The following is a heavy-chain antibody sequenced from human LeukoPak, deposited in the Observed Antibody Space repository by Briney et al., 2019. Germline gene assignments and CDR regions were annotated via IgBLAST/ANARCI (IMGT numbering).Heavy chain of an antibody. CDR1: GYTFTDYY. J-gene: IGHJ3*02. CDR3: ATTFGVVTSDAFDI. Sequence: ASVKVSCKVSGYTFTDYYMHWVQQAPGKGLEWMGGFDPEDGETIYAQKFQGRVTMTEDTSTDTAYMELSSLRSEDTAVYYCATTFGVVTSDAFDIWGQGTMVTVSS. D-gene: IGHD3-3*01. V-gene: IGHV1-24*01. CDR2: FDPEDGET.